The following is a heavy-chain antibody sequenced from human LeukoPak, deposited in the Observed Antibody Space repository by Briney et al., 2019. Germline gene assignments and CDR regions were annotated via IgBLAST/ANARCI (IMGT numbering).Heavy chain of an antibody. CDR1: GGSISSSSYY. CDR3: ARLFWCSGSYFGVWWFDP. D-gene: IGHD1-26*01. J-gene: IGHJ5*02. V-gene: IGHV4-39*07. Sequence: SETLSLTCTVSGGSISSSSYYWGWIRQPPGKGLEWIGSIYYSGSTYYNPSLKSRVTISVDTSKNQFSLKLSSVTAADTAVYYCARLFWCSGSYFGVWWFDPWGQGTLVTVSS. CDR2: IYYSGST.